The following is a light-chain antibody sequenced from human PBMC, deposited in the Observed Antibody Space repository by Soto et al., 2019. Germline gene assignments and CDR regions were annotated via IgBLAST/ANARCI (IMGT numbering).Light chain of an antibody. CDR1: QSVNLN. J-gene: IGKJ3*01. CDR2: GAS. CDR3: NQYNSWPRCT. Sequence: EIMMTQSPGPLSVSPGEVATLSCTSSQSVNLNLAWYQQKPGQPPRLLLYGASTMATGIPVRFGGSGSGTEFTLTISSLQSEDSAVYYCNQYNSWPRCTFGPGTKVESK. V-gene: IGKV3-15*01.